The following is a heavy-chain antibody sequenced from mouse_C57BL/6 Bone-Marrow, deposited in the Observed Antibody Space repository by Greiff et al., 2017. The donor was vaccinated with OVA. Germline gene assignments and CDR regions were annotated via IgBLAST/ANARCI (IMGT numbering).Heavy chain of an antibody. CDR1: GYTFTSYW. J-gene: IGHJ3*01. CDR3: AREGIYYGSSYWFAY. Sequence: VQLQQPGAELVRPGTSVKLSCKASGYTFTSYWMHWVKQRPGQGLEWIGVIDPSDSYTNYNQKFKCKATLTVDTSSSTAYMQLSSLTSEDSAVYYCAREGIYYGSSYWFAYWGQGTLVTVSA. D-gene: IGHD1-1*01. CDR2: IDPSDSYT. V-gene: IGHV1-59*01.